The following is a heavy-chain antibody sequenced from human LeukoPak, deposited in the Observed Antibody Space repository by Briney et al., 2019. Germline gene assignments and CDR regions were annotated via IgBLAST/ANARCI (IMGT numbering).Heavy chain of an antibody. Sequence: GGSLRLSCVASGFTLGKYWMSWVRQAPGKGLVWVSHINSDGSWTSYADSVKGRFTISKDNAKNTVYLQMNSLRAEDTAVYYCVSFYETYWGRGTLVTVSS. J-gene: IGHJ4*02. D-gene: IGHD2/OR15-2a*01. CDR1: GFTLGKYW. V-gene: IGHV3-74*01. CDR3: VSFYETY. CDR2: INSDGSWT.